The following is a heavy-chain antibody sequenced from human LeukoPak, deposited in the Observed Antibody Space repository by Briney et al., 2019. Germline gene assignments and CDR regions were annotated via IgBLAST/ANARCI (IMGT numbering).Heavy chain of an antibody. D-gene: IGHD6-19*01. CDR1: GFSFSSYR. J-gene: IGHJ4*02. V-gene: IGHV3-21*06. CDR2: VSNSGDYI. Sequence: GGSLRLSCAASGFSFSSYRMNWVRQAPGKGLEWVSSVSNSGDYIHYADSVKGRFTISRDNSKNSLYLQMNSLRAEDTAVYYCARDTAGTGFDYWGQGTLVTVSS. CDR3: ARDTAGTGFDY.